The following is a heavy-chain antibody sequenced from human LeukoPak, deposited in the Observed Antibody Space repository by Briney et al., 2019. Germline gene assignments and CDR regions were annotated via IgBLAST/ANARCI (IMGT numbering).Heavy chain of an antibody. CDR3: ASSIAAAGTCY. D-gene: IGHD6-13*01. CDR1: GFTVSSNY. CDR2: IYSGGST. V-gene: IGHV3-53*05. J-gene: IGHJ4*02. Sequence: LAGGSLRLSCAASGFTVSSNYMSWVRQAPGKGLEWVSVIYSGGSTYYADSVKGRFTISRDNSKNTVYLQMNSLRAEDTAVYYCASSIAAAGTCYWGQGTLVTVSS.